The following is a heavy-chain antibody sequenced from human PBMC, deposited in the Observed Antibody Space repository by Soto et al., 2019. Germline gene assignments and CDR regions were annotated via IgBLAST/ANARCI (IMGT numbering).Heavy chain of an antibody. Sequence: GALRLSCAASGFTFSSYWMHWVRQAPGKGLVWVSRINSDGSSTSYADSVKGRFTISRDNAKNTLYLQMNSLKTEDTAVYYCSHGYYQYFNSWGQGTLVTVSS. CDR1: GFTFSSYW. V-gene: IGHV3-74*01. D-gene: IGHD5-18*01. J-gene: IGHJ4*02. CDR3: SHGYYQYFNS. CDR2: INSDGSST.